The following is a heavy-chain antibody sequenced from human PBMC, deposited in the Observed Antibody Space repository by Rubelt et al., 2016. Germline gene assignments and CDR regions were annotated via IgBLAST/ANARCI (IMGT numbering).Heavy chain of an antibody. J-gene: IGHJ4*02. CDR1: GGSFSGYY. V-gene: IGHV4-34*01. D-gene: IGHD6-19*01. Sequence: QVQLQQWGAGLLKPSETLSLTCAVYGGSFSGYYWSWIRQPPGKGLEWIGEINHSGSTNYNPSLKMRVTISVVTSKNQFARRLRSVVEADTAGYYCARPRGAVAGTSDYFDYWGQGTLGSVSS. CDR3: ARPRGAVAGTSDYFDY. CDR2: INHSGST.